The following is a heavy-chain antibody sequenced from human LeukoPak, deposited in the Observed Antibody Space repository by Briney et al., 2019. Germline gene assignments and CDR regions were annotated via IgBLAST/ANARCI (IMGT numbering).Heavy chain of an antibody. V-gene: IGHV4-59*08. D-gene: IGHD3-10*01. CDR3: ARHHGSGSLTD. CDR1: GGSISSHY. CDR2: IYYTGST. J-gene: IGHJ4*02. Sequence: SETLSLTCTVSGGSISSHYWSWIRQPPGKGLEWIGYIYYTGSTNYIPSLKSRISISLDSSKTQFSLRLSSVTAADTAIYFCARHHGSGSLTDWGQGTLVTVSS.